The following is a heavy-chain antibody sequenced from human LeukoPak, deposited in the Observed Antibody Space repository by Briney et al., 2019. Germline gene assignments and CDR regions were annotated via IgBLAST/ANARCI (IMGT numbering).Heavy chain of an antibody. D-gene: IGHD3-9*01. Sequence: SETLSLTCTVSGGSISSSSYYWGWIRQPPGKGLEWIGSIYYSGRTFYNPSLKSRVTISVDTSKNQFSVKLSSVTAADTAVYYCVGDILTGYRDNWFEPWGQGTLVTVSS. CDR1: GGSISSSSYY. V-gene: IGHV4-39*07. CDR2: IYYSGRT. CDR3: VGDILTGYRDNWFEP. J-gene: IGHJ5*02.